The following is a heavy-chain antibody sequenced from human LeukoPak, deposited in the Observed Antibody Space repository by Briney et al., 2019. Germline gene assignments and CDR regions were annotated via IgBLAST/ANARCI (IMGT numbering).Heavy chain of an antibody. CDR2: ISAYNGNT. CDR1: GYTFTSYG. V-gene: IGHV1-18*01. CDR3: ARMDGSVYYYYMDV. D-gene: IGHD3-10*01. Sequence: GASVKVSCKASGYTFTSYGISWVRQAPGQGLEWMGWISAYNGNTNYAQKLQGRVTMTTDTSTSTAYMELRSLRSDDTAVYYCARMDGSVYYYYMDVWGKGTTVTISS. J-gene: IGHJ6*03.